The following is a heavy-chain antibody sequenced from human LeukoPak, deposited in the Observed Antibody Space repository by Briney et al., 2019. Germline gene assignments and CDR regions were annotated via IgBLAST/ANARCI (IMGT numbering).Heavy chain of an antibody. J-gene: IGHJ3*02. CDR2: IYTSGST. Sequence: SETLSLTCTVSGGSISSYYWSWIRQPPGKGLEWIGYIYTSGSTNYNPSLKSRVTMSVDTSKNQFSLKLSSVPAADTAVYYCARSPQDSSDAFDIWGQGPMVTVSS. CDR1: GGSISSYY. V-gene: IGHV4-4*09. D-gene: IGHD3-22*01. CDR3: ARSPQDSSDAFDI.